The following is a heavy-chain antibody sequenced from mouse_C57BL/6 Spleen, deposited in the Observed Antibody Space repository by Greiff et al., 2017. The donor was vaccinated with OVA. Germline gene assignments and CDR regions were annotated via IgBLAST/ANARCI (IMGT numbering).Heavy chain of an antibody. V-gene: IGHV5-4*03. CDR1: GFTFSSYA. CDR2: ISDGGSYT. Sequence: EVKVVESGGGLVKPGGSLKLSCAASGFTFSSYAMSWVRQTPEKRLEWVATISDGGSYTYYPDNVKGRFTISRDNAKNNLYLQMSHLKSEDTAMYYCARKGLQGMDYWGQGTSVTVSS. J-gene: IGHJ4*01. D-gene: IGHD2-4*01. CDR3: ARKGLQGMDY.